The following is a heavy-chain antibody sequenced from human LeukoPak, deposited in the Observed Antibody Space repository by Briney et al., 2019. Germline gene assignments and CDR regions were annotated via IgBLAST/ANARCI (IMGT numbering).Heavy chain of an antibody. CDR1: GYTFTGYY. J-gene: IGHJ2*01. V-gene: IGHV1-2*06. Sequence: ASVTVSCKASGYTFTGYYMHWVRQAPGQGLEWMGRINPNSGGTNYAQKLQGRVTMTTDTSTSTAYMELRSLRSDDTAVYYCHCHSSGSDWYFDLWGRGTLVTVSS. D-gene: IGHD3-22*01. CDR3: HCHSSGSDWYFDL. CDR2: INPNSGGT.